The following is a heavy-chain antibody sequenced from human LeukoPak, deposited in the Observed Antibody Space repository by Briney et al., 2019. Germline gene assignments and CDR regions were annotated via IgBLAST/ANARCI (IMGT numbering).Heavy chain of an antibody. Sequence: SETLSLTCAVYGGSFSGYYWSWLRQPPGKGLEWIGEINHSGSTNYNPSLKSRVTISVDTSKNQFSLKLSSVTAADTAVYYCARGPTVTTLESETNYGMDVWGQGTTVTVSS. CDR3: ARGPTVTTLESETNYGMDV. CDR2: INHSGST. D-gene: IGHD4-17*01. V-gene: IGHV4-34*01. J-gene: IGHJ6*02. CDR1: GGSFSGYY.